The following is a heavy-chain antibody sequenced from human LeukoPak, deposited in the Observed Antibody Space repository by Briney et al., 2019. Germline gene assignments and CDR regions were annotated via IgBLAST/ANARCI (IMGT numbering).Heavy chain of an antibody. CDR1: GYTFTSYD. V-gene: IGHV1-8*01. CDR3: ARDPGISQLGMAFDI. Sequence: ASVKVSCKASGYTFTSYDINWVRQATGQGLEWMGWMNPNSGNTGYAQKFQGRVTMTRNTSISTAYMELSSLRSEDTAVYYCARDPGISQLGMAFDIWSQGTMVTVSS. CDR2: MNPNSGNT. J-gene: IGHJ3*02. D-gene: IGHD3-16*01.